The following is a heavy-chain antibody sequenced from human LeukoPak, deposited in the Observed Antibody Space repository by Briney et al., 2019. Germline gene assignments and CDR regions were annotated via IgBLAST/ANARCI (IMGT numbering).Heavy chain of an antibody. Sequence: SETLSLTCAVYGGSFSGYYWSWIRQPPGKGLEWIGYIYYSGSTNYNPSLKSRVTISVDTSKNQFSLKLSSVTAADTAVYYCARLQAYYYYYGMDVWGQGTTVTVSS. CDR2: IYYSGST. CDR3: ARLQAYYYYYGMDV. D-gene: IGHD1-1*01. J-gene: IGHJ6*02. CDR1: GGSFSGYY. V-gene: IGHV4-59*08.